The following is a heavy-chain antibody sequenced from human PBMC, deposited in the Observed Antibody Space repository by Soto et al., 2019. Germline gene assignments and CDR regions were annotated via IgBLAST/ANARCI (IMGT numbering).Heavy chain of an antibody. V-gene: IGHV3-23*01. CDR2: ISGSGGST. J-gene: IGHJ4*02. D-gene: IGHD5-18*01. Sequence: GGSLRLSCAASGFTFSSYAMSWVRQAPGKGLEWVSAISGSGGSTYYADSVKGRFTISRDNSKNTLYLQMNSLRAEDTAVYYCTTDGPSDTSENFDYWGQGTLVTVSS. CDR3: TTDGPSDTSENFDY. CDR1: GFTFSSYA.